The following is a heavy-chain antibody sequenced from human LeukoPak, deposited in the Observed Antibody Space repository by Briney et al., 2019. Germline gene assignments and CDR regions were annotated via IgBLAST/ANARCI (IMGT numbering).Heavy chain of an antibody. CDR2: ISYDGSNK. D-gene: IGHD3-10*01. CDR1: GFTFSSYG. CDR3: AKRDVLLWFGELLSADY. V-gene: IGHV3-30*18. J-gene: IGHJ4*02. Sequence: GGSLRLSCAASGFTFSSYGMHWVRQAPGKGLEWVAVISYDGSNKYYADSVKGRFTISRDNSKNTLYLQMNSLRAEDTAVYYCAKRDVLLWFGELLSADYWGQGTLVTVSS.